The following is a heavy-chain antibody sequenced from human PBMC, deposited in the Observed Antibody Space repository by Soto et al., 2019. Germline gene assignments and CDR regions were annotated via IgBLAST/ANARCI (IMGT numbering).Heavy chain of an antibody. J-gene: IGHJ4*02. CDR1: GYTFTNYY. CDR2: INPTSGST. D-gene: IGHD6-13*01. Sequence: QVQLVQSGAEVKKPGASVKVSCKASGYTFTNYYIHRVRQAPGQGLEWMGIINPTSGSTNYAQKFQGRVTLTYDTSTTTVYMELSGLRSEDTAVFYCARDLAAGDHWGQGTLVTVSS. V-gene: IGHV1-46*01. CDR3: ARDLAAGDH.